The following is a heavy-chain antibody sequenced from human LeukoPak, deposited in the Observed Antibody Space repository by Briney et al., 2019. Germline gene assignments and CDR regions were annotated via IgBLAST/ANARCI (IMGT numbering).Heavy chain of an antibody. CDR2: IRTSSSYT. V-gene: IGHV3-21*01. D-gene: IGHD1-26*01. CDR3: ARGGIITSYAFEI. Sequence: PGGSLRLSCAASGFTFSSYSMNWVRQAPGKGLEWVSPIRTSSSYTFYADSVTGRFAVSRDNAKNSLYLQMDSLRAEDTAVYYCARGGIITSYAFEIWGQGTMVTVSS. CDR1: GFTFSSYS. J-gene: IGHJ3*02.